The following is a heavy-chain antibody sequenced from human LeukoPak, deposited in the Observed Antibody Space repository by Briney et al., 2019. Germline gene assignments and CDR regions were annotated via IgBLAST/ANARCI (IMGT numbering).Heavy chain of an antibody. CDR1: GYTFTTYG. Sequence: GASVKVSCKASGYTFTTYGISWVRQAPGQGLEWMGWISTYSGATNYVQNLQGRVTMTTDTSTTTAYMELRSLRADDTAVYYCARVSSSSWYAAIDYRGQGTLVTVSS. CDR3: ARVSSSSWYAAIDY. V-gene: IGHV1-18*01. J-gene: IGHJ4*02. CDR2: ISTYSGAT. D-gene: IGHD6-13*01.